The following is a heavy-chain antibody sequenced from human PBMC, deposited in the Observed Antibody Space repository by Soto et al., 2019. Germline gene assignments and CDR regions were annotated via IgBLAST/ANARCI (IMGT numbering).Heavy chain of an antibody. Sequence: GASVKVSCKASGGTFSSYAISWVRQAPGQGLEWMGGIIPIFGTANYAQKFQGRVTITADESTSTAYMELSSLRSEDTAVYYCASRRSGHSSLGLTYGMDVWGQGTTVTVSS. CDR1: GGTFSSYA. D-gene: IGHD3-10*01. CDR2: IIPIFGTA. CDR3: ASRRSGHSSLGLTYGMDV. J-gene: IGHJ6*02. V-gene: IGHV1-69*13.